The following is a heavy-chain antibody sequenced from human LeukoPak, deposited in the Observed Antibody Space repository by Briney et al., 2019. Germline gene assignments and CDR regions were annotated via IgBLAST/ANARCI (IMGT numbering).Heavy chain of an antibody. V-gene: IGHV3-64*01. CDR2: ISNNGGST. CDR3: ARGHVSGSFLDY. CDR1: GFTFSSYA. D-gene: IGHD1-26*01. J-gene: IGHJ4*02. Sequence: PGGSLRLSCAASGFTFSSYAMHWVRQAPGKGLEYVSTISNNGGSTYYANSVKGRITISRDNSKNTLYLQMGSLRAEDMAVYYCARGHVSGSFLDYWGQGTLVTVSS.